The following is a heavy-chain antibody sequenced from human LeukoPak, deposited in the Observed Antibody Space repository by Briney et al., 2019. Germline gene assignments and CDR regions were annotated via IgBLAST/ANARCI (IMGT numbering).Heavy chain of an antibody. CDR2: NSGYNGNT. D-gene: IGHD1-26*01. Sequence: ASVKVSCKASGYTFTSYGINWVRQAPGQGLEWMGWNSGYNGNTNYAQKLQGRVTMTTDTSTSTAYMELRSPESDDTAMYYCASPSPYSGSYTVWGQGTPVTVSS. CDR1: GYTFTSYG. J-gene: IGHJ4*02. V-gene: IGHV1-18*01. CDR3: ASPSPYSGSYTV.